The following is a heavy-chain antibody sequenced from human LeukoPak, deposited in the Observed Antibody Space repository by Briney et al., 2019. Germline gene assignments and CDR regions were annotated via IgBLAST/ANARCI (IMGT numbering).Heavy chain of an antibody. CDR3: AKDQAGDYYDSSGYVFDY. Sequence: GGSLRLSCAASGFTVSSNYMSWVRQAPGKGLEWVSVIYSGGSTYYADSVKGRFTISRDNSKNTLYLQMNSLRAEDTAVYYCAKDQAGDYYDSSGYVFDYWGQGTLVTVSS. CDR2: IYSGGST. CDR1: GFTVSSNY. D-gene: IGHD3-22*01. J-gene: IGHJ4*02. V-gene: IGHV3-53*01.